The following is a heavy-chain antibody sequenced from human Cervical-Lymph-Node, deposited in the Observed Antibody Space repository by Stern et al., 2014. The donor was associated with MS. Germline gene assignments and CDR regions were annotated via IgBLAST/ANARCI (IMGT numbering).Heavy chain of an antibody. V-gene: IGHV2-5*01. CDR3: AHLDPLYSYGRLGY. Sequence: ESGPTLVKPTQTLTLTCTFSGFSLSTSEVGVGWIRQPPGKALEWLGFIYWNDDKHYSPSLMSRLTITKDTSKNQVVLTMTNMGFVDTATYYCAHLDPLYSYGRLGYWGRGTLVTVSS. CDR1: GFSLSTSEVG. CDR2: IYWNDDK. J-gene: IGHJ4*02. D-gene: IGHD5-18*01.